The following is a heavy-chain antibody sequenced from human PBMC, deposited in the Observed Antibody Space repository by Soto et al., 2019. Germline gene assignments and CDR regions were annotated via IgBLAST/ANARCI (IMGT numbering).Heavy chain of an antibody. V-gene: IGHV1-69*01. J-gene: IGHJ4*02. Sequence: QVQLVQSGAEVKKPGSSVKVSCKASGGTFSSYAISWVRQAPGQGLEWMGGIIPIFGTANYAQKFQGRVTITADESTSTAYMELRSLRSEDTAVYYCARVSPLRLGELSLYPPDYWGQGTLVTVSS. D-gene: IGHD3-16*02. CDR1: GGTFSSYA. CDR3: ARVSPLRLGELSLYPPDY. CDR2: IIPIFGTA.